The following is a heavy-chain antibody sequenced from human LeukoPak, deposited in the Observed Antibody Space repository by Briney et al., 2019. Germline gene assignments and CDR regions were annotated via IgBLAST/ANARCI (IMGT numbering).Heavy chain of an antibody. V-gene: IGHV3-53*01. D-gene: IGHD2-15*01. Sequence: PGGSLRLSCAASGFTVSSNYMNWVRQAPGKGLEWVSIIYSGGSTYYADSVKGRFTISRDNSKNTLYLQMNSLRAEDTAVYYCARQEVVEDTFDTWGQGTMVTVSS. CDR1: GFTVSSNY. CDR3: ARQEVVEDTFDT. CDR2: IYSGGST. J-gene: IGHJ3*02.